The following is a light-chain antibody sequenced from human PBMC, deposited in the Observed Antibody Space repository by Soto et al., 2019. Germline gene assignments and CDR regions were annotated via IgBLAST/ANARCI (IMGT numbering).Light chain of an antibody. CDR2: EVG. J-gene: IGLJ1*01. V-gene: IGLV2-14*01. CDR1: SSDGGGYNY. Sequence: QSVLTQPASVSRSPGQWITISCTGRSSDGGGYNYVSWYQQHPGKAPKLLIYEVGHRPSGVSNRFSGSKSGNTASLTISGLQAEDEADYYCTSYTSSDTLLYVFGTGTKVTVL. CDR3: TSYTSSDTLLYV.